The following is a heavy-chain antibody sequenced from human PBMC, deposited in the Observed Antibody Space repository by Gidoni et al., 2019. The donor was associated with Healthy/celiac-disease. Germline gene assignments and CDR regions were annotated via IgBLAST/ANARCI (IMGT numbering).Heavy chain of an antibody. V-gene: IGHV1-18*04. D-gene: IGHD3-22*01. J-gene: IGHJ5*02. Sequence: QVQLVQSGAEVKKPGASVKVSCTASGYPFTSYGISWVRQAPGQGLEWMGWISAYNGNTNYAQKLQGRVTMTTDTSTSIAYMELRSLRSDDTAVYYCARAFYYYDTEVKKLGNWFDPWGQGTLVTVSS. CDR2: ISAYNGNT. CDR3: ARAFYYYDTEVKKLGNWFDP. CDR1: GYPFTSYG.